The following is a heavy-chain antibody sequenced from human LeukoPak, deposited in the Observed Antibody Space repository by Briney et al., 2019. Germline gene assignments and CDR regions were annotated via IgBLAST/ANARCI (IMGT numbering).Heavy chain of an antibody. CDR2: ISYDGSNK. CDR3: ARAHSSGWLVYYYYYGMDV. V-gene: IGHV3-30*04. Sequence: XXSLRLSCAASGFTFSSYAMHWVRQAPGKGLEWVAVISYDGSNKYYADSVKGRFTISRDNSKNTLYLQMNSLRAEDTAVYYCARAHSSGWLVYYYYYGMDVWGKGTTVTVSS. J-gene: IGHJ6*04. D-gene: IGHD6-19*01. CDR1: GFTFSSYA.